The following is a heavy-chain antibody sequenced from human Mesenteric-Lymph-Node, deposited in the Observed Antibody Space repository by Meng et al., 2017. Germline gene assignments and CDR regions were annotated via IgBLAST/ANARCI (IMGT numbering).Heavy chain of an antibody. CDR1: GGSISSNVW. CDR3: ASRLVGLRTYYFDN. CDR2: VYHSGSP. D-gene: IGHD3-9*01. J-gene: IGHJ4*02. Sequence: QVQRQESGPGLVKPSGTLSLTCAVSGGSISSNVWWSWVRRTPAKGLEWIGEVYHSGSPNYNPSLMSRVTISVDKSKNHFSLNVNSVTAADTAVYYCASRLVGLRTYYFDNWGQGTLVTVSS. V-gene: IGHV4-4*02.